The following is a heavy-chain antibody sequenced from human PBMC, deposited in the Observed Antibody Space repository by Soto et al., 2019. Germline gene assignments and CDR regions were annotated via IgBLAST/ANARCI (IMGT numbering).Heavy chain of an antibody. V-gene: IGHV3-66*01. D-gene: IGHD6-19*01. CDR1: GFTVSSNY. Sequence: EVQLVESGGGLVQPGGSLRLSCAASGFTVSSNYMTWVRQAPGKGLEWVSIVYSGGSTYYEDSVKGRFTISRDNSKNTLYLQMDSLRVEDTAVYFCARSQWLVPVDWGRGALLTVSS. CDR3: ARSQWLVPVD. J-gene: IGHJ4*02. CDR2: VYSGGST.